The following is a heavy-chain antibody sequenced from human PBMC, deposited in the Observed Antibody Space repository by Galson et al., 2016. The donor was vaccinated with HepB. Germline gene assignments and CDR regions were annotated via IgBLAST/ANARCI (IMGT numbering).Heavy chain of an antibody. CDR2: FSYSGST. CDR3: ARQGEGGLLYRFLDYFAY. D-gene: IGHD3-3*01. J-gene: IGHJ4*02. CDR1: VDSISSSSYY. V-gene: IGHV4-39*01. Sequence: ETLSLTCTVSVDSISSSSYYWGWIRQPPGKGLEWIGSFSYSGSTYYNPSLKSRVIISVDTSKTQFSLRLSSVTAADPAVYYCARQGEGGLLYRFLDYFAYWGQGTLVTVSS.